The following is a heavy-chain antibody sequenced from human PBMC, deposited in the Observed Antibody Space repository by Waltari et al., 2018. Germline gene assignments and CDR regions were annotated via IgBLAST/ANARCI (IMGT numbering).Heavy chain of an antibody. D-gene: IGHD6-19*01. CDR1: GYTFANKD. Sequence: QLVQSGAEVKRPGASVTVSCKTSGYTFANKDINWVRQAPGQGLEWMGLISIYSGETKFAQRFQDRATITTDTSTSTVFLELRGLRSDDTAVYYCAREARAVAGSWFAHWGQGTPVTVSS. CDR2: ISIYSGET. CDR3: AREARAVAGSWFAH. V-gene: IGHV1-18*01. J-gene: IGHJ5*02.